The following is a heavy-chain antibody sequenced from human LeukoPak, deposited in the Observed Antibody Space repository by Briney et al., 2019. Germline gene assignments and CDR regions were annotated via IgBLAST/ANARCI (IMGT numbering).Heavy chain of an antibody. D-gene: IGHD3-3*01. Sequence: GGSLRLSCAASGFTFSDHYMDWVRQAPGKGLEWVGRTRNKANSYTTEYAASVKGRFTISRDDSKNSLYPQMNSLKTEDTAVYYCARESTYYDFWSGLGDWGQGTLVTVSS. J-gene: IGHJ4*02. CDR2: TRNKANSYTT. CDR3: ARESTYYDFWSGLGD. V-gene: IGHV3-72*01. CDR1: GFTFSDHY.